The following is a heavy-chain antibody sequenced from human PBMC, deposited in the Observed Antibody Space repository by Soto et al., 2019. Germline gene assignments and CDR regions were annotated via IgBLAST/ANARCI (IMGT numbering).Heavy chain of an antibody. CDR3: ARTGYCSSTSCLWGYYYYGMDV. CDR2: IYYSGST. V-gene: IGHV4-31*03. CDR1: GGSISSGGYY. D-gene: IGHD2-2*01. Sequence: TSETLSLTCTVSGGSISSGGYYWSWIRQHPGKGLERIGYIYYSGSTYYNPSLKSRVTISVDTSKNQFSLKLSSVTAADTAVYYCARTGYCSSTSCLWGYYYYGMDVWGQGTTVTVSS. J-gene: IGHJ6*02.